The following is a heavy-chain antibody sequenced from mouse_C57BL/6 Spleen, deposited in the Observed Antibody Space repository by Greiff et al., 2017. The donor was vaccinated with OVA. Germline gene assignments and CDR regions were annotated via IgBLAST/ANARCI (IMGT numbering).Heavy chain of an antibody. CDR2: INYDGSST. J-gene: IGHJ1*03. CDR1: GFTFSDYY. Sequence: EVKLMESEGGLVQPGSSMKLSCTASGFTFSDYYMAWVRQVPEKGLEWVANINYDGSSTYYLDSLKSRFFISRDNAKNILYLQMSSLKSEDTATDYCASYDWGYFDVWGTGTTVTVSS. V-gene: IGHV5-16*01. CDR3: ASYDWGYFDV. D-gene: IGHD2-4*01.